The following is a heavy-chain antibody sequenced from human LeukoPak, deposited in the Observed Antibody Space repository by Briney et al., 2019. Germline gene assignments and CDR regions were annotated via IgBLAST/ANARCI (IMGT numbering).Heavy chain of an antibody. D-gene: IGHD6-13*01. Sequence: GGSMTLASLAAGFIFSSYAMSWVRPPEGRVLTWVSAISGSGGSTCCAGSVKGRFTFSRDNSKNTLYLKMNSLRAEDTAVYYCAKGDRAAGGPYLYNWFDPWGQGTLVTVSS. CDR2: ISGSGGST. CDR1: GFIFSSYA. J-gene: IGHJ5*02. V-gene: IGHV3-23*01. CDR3: AKGDRAAGGPYLYNWFDP.